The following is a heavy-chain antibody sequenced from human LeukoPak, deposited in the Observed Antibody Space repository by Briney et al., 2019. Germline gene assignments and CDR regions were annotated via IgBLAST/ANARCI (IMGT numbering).Heavy chain of an antibody. V-gene: IGHV3-23*01. Sequence: SFSAISDSGCNTYYADSVKGRFTIYRENDKKTLFLQMDSLRAEDTAIYYCAKDLAPAAYWGQGTLVTVSS. J-gene: IGHJ4*02. D-gene: IGHD6-25*01. CDR3: AKDLAPAAY. CDR2: ISDSGCNT.